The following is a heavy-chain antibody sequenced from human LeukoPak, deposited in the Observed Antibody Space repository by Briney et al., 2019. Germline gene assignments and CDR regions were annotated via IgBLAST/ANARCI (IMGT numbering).Heavy chain of an antibody. J-gene: IGHJ4*02. D-gene: IGHD6-19*01. CDR3: ARGRIAVAAFYYFDY. V-gene: IGHV4-4*07. CDR2: IYTSGST. CDR1: GGSISSYY. Sequence: SETLSLTCTVSGGSISSYYWSSIRQPAGKGLEWIGRIYTSGSTNYNPSLKSRVTMSVDTSKNQFSLKLSSVTAADTAVYYCARGRIAVAAFYYFDYWGQGTLVTVSS.